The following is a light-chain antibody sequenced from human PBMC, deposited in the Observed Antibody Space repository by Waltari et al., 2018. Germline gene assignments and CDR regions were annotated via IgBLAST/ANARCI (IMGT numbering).Light chain of an antibody. CDR3: QQTYNNFRT. CDR2: AAS. CDR1: QRISSY. Sequence: DIQMTQSPSSLSASVGDRVTITCRASQRISSYLNWYQQKPGNAPKLLIYAASSLESWVPSRFSGSGFGTDFSLTINGLQAEDYAAYDCQQTYNNFRTFGQGTKVDVK. V-gene: IGKV1-39*01. J-gene: IGKJ1*01.